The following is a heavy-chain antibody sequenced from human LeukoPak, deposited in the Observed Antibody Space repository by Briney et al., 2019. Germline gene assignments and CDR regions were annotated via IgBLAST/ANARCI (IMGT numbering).Heavy chain of an antibody. CDR1: GFTFSNYA. CDR3: AKANNYYDSTAYSDY. CDR2: VSGSGGST. D-gene: IGHD3-22*01. J-gene: IGHJ4*02. V-gene: IGHV3-23*01. Sequence: PGGSLRLSCAASGFTFSNYAMNRVRQAPGKGLEWVSSVSGSGGSTHYADSVKGRFTISRDNSKSTLYLQMNSLRAEDTAIYYCAKANNYYDSTAYSDYWGQGTLVSVSS.